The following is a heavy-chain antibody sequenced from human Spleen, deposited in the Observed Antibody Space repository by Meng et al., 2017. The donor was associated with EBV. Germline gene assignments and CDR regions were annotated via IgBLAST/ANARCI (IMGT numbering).Heavy chain of an antibody. Sequence: QVQLQQWGAGLLKPSELLSLTCAVYGESFSAYYWRWIRQPPGRGLEWIGDVIHSGNTSYSPSLKSRVTISVDTSKSQFSLKLRSMTAADTAVYYCATGWGKANYWGQGTLVTVSS. CDR3: ATGWGKANY. D-gene: IGHD3-16*01. CDR1: GESFSAYY. V-gene: IGHV4-34*12. J-gene: IGHJ4*02. CDR2: VIHSGNT.